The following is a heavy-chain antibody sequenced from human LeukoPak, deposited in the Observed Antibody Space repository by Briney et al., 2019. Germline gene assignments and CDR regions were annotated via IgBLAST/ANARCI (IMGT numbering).Heavy chain of an antibody. CDR1: GLTFSNVC. J-gene: IGHJ4*02. V-gene: IGHV3-15*01. D-gene: IGHD3-10*01. CDR3: TTDLRWEFPPPGY. CDR2: IKSNTDGVTT. Sequence: PGGSLRLSCATSGLTFSNVCVRWARHARGEGLVWVGCIKSNTDGVTTEYAAPVKGRFTISTDDTKNTLYLQMNSLRPEDTAVYCCTTDLRWEFPPPGYWGQRALVTVSS.